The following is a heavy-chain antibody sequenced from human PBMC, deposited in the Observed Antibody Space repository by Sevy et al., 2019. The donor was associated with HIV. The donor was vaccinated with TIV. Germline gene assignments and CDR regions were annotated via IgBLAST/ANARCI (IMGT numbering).Heavy chain of an antibody. D-gene: IGHD6-19*01. V-gene: IGHV3-33*01. J-gene: IGHJ4*02. Sequence: GESLKISCAASGFSISGYGMHWVRQAPGKGLEWVAVIWYDGTNKEYADSVKGRFTISRDNSKNTLYLQMNSRRAEDTAVYYCAREDIRVAGIGYYFHSWGQGTLVTVSS. CDR2: IWYDGTNK. CDR1: GFSISGYG. CDR3: AREDIRVAGIGYYFHS.